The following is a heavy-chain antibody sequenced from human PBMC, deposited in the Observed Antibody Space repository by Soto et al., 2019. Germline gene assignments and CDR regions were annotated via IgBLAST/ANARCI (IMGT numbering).Heavy chain of an antibody. J-gene: IGHJ4*02. CDR1: GFTFSSYA. CDR3: AKSYYDDSSGRRPSRFPFDY. V-gene: IGHV3-23*01. Sequence: EVQLLESGGGLVQPGGSLRLSCAASGFTFSSYAMSWVRQAPGKGLEWVSAISGSGGSTYYADSVKGRFTISRDNSKNPRYLQMNSLRAEDTAVYYCAKSYYDDSSGRRPSRFPFDYWGQGTLVTVSS. CDR2: ISGSGGST. D-gene: IGHD3-22*01.